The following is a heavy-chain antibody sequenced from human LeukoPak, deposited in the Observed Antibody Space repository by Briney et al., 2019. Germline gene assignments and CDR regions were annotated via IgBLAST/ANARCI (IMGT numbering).Heavy chain of an antibody. D-gene: IGHD2-2*02. CDR3: AREAINFDY. Sequence: GGSLRLSCAASGFTVSSNYMSWVRQAPGKGLEWVSSISSSSSYIYYADSVKGRFTISRDNAKNSLYLQMNSLRAEDTAVYYCAREAINFDYWGQGTLVTVSS. CDR2: ISSSSSYI. CDR1: GFTVSSNY. J-gene: IGHJ4*02. V-gene: IGHV3-21*01.